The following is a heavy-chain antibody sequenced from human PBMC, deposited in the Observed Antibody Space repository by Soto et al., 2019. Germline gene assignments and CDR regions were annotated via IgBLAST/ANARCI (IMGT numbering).Heavy chain of an antibody. Sequence: SETLSLTCSVSGGTINSGDYFWSWIRKPPGKGMEWIGSILYTGGAYYSPSRKSRASMSMDTSKNLFSVLLRSRTAVDTTGFFCARVKATLYRHYYFGYWGQGTSVTVSS. J-gene: IGHJ4*02. CDR1: GGTINSGDYF. CDR3: ARVKATLYRHYYFGY. D-gene: IGHD5-12*01. V-gene: IGHV4-30-4*01. CDR2: ILYTGGA.